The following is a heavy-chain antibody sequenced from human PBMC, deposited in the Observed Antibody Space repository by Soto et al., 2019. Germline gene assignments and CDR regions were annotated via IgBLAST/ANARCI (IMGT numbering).Heavy chain of an antibody. CDR2: ISGSGGST. CDR1: GFTFSSYA. D-gene: IGHD3-3*01. J-gene: IGHJ5*02. Sequence: GGSLRLSCAASGFTFSSYAMSWVRQAPGKGLEWVSAISGSGGSTYYADSVKGRFTISRDNSKNTLYLQMNSLRAEDTAVYYCAKAGGLRFLELGNWFDPWGQGTRVTVSS. V-gene: IGHV3-23*01. CDR3: AKAGGLRFLELGNWFDP.